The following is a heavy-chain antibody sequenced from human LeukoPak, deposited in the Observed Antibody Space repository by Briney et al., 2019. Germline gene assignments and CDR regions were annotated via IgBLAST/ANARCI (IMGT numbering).Heavy chain of an antibody. D-gene: IGHD1-1*01. Sequence: GGSLRLSCAASGFSSSSYDMHWVRQATGKGLEWVSGIGVAGNTYYPGSVKGRFTISRENAKNSLYLQMNSLRAGDTAVYYCARRGAGTGGDFYFGYWGQGTLVTVSS. CDR2: IGVAGNT. CDR3: ARRGAGTGGDFYFGY. J-gene: IGHJ4*02. CDR1: GFSSSSYD. V-gene: IGHV3-13*04.